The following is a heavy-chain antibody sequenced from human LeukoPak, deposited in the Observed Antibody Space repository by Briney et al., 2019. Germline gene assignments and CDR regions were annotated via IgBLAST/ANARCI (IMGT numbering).Heavy chain of an antibody. J-gene: IGHJ5*02. CDR3: AKDQLLPRDFDP. CDR2: ISGSGGST. V-gene: IGHV3-23*01. CDR1: GFTFSSYA. D-gene: IGHD2-2*01. Sequence: HPGGSLRLSCAASGFTFSSYAMSWVRQAPGKGLEWVSAISGSGGSTYYADSVKGRFTISRDNSKNTLYLQMNSLRAEDTAVYYCAKDQLLPRDFDPWGQGTLVTVSS.